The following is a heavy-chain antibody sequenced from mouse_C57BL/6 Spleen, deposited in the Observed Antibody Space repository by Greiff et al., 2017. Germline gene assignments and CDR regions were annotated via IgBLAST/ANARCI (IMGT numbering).Heavy chain of an antibody. CDR2: IWSDGST. D-gene: IGHD1-2*01. J-gene: IGHJ4*01. V-gene: IGHV2-6-1*01. CDR1: GFSLTSYG. CDR3: ARQRYYGSYAMDY. Sequence: QVQLKQSGPGLVAPSQSLSITCTVSGFSLTSYGVHWVRQPPGKGLEWLVVIWSDGSTTYNSALKSRLSISKDNSKSQVFLKMNSLQTDDTAMYYCARQRYYGSYAMDYWGQGTSVTVSS.